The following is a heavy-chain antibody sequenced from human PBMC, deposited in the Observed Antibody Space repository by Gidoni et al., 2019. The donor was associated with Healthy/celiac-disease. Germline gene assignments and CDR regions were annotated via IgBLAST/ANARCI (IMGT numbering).Heavy chain of an antibody. CDR1: GGSISSSSYY. J-gene: IGHJ3*02. D-gene: IGHD3-22*01. V-gene: IGHV4-39*01. CDR3: ARHYGGYYYVAPGALNAFDI. Sequence: QLQLQESGPGLVKPSETLSLTCTVSGGSISSSSYYWGWIRQPPGKGLEWIGSIYYSGSTYYNPSLKSRVTISVDTSKNQFSLKLSSVTAADTAVYYCARHYGGYYYVAPGALNAFDIWGQGTMVTVSS. CDR2: IYYSGST.